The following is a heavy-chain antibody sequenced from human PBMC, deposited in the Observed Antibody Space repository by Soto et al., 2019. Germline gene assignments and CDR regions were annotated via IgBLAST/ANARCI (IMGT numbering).Heavy chain of an antibody. CDR3: ARIPYYYDSSGYWTDYYYGMDV. CDR1: GFSLSTSGMC. Sequence: SGPTLVNPTQTLTLTCTFSGFSLSTSGMCVSWIRQPPGKALEWLALIDWDDDKYYSTSLKTRLTISKDTSKNQVVLTMTNMEPVDTATYYCARIPYYYDSSGYWTDYYYGMDVWGQGTTVTVSS. J-gene: IGHJ6*02. CDR2: IDWDDDK. V-gene: IGHV2-70*01. D-gene: IGHD3-22*01.